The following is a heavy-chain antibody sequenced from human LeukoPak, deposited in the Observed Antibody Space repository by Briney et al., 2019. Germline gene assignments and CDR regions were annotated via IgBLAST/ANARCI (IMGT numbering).Heavy chain of an antibody. Sequence: PGGSLRLSCAASGFTFSSYWMHWVRQAPGKGLEWVAVISYDGSNKYYADSVKGRFTISRDNSKNTLYLQMNSLRAEDTAVYYCARYCSSTSCYDYWGQGTLVTVSS. D-gene: IGHD2-2*01. CDR2: ISYDGSNK. CDR3: ARYCSSTSCYDY. CDR1: GFTFSSYW. V-gene: IGHV3-30*03. J-gene: IGHJ4*02.